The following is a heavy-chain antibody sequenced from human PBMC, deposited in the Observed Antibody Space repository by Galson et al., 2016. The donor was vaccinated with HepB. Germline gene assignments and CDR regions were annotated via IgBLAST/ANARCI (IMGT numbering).Heavy chain of an antibody. CDR2: IHYSGSS. Sequence: ETLSLTCTVSGGSIGSYYWTWIRQPPGKGLEWLGYIHYSGSSNYNPSLKSRVTISAGASKDQFSLKLSSVTAAETAVYYCARALTYYDTLTGYHYGMDVWGQGTTVIVSS. V-gene: IGHV4-59*01. D-gene: IGHD3-9*01. J-gene: IGHJ6*02. CDR1: GGSIGSYY. CDR3: ARALTYYDTLTGYHYGMDV.